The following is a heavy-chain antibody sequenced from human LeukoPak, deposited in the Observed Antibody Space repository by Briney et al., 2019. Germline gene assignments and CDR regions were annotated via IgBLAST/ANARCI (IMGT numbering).Heavy chain of an antibody. D-gene: IGHD1-26*01. CDR1: GYTFTGYY. Sequence: ASVKVSCKASGYTFTGYYMHWVRQAPGQGLEWMGWINPNSGGTNYARKFQGRVTMTRDTSISSAYMELSRLRSDDTAVYYCARDIVGALENWFDPWGQGTLVTVSS. V-gene: IGHV1-2*02. CDR2: INPNSGGT. CDR3: ARDIVGALENWFDP. J-gene: IGHJ5*02.